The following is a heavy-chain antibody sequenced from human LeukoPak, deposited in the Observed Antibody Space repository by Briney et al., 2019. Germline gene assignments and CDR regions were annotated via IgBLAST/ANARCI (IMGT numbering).Heavy chain of an antibody. Sequence: LRLSCAASGFTVSSNYMSWIRQPPGKGLECIGHIYYSGSTYYNPSLKSRVTISVDTSKNQFSLKLSSVTAADTAVYYCARGGTGYSSGWYDEWVRWAIDYWGQGTLVTVSS. V-gene: IGHV4-30-4*08. J-gene: IGHJ4*02. D-gene: IGHD6-19*01. CDR3: ARGGTGYSSGWYDEWVRWAIDY. CDR1: GFTVSSNY. CDR2: IYYSGST.